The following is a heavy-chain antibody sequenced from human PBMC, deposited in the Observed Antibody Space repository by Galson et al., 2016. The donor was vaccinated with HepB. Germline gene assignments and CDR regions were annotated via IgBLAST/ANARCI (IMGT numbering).Heavy chain of an antibody. V-gene: IGHV1-2*02. D-gene: IGHD3-10*01. CDR2: TGPASGAT. CDR1: GYSFTGYF. CDR3: ARSTGFGIRIDY. J-gene: IGHJ4*02. Sequence: SVKVSCKASGYSFTGYFLNWVRQAPGQGLEWMGWTGPASGATKYAQKFQGRVTITRDRSISTVTMELNRLRSDDTAVYYCARSTGFGIRIDYWGQGTQVTVSS.